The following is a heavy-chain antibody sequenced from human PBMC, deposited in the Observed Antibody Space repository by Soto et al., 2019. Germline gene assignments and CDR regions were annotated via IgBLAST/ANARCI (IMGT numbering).Heavy chain of an antibody. J-gene: IGHJ6*02. Sequence: EVELLESGGGLVQPGGSLRLSCAVSGFSFSSYGMSWVRQAPEKGLEWVSAISGSGGSTYYADSVKGRFTISRDNSKNTLYLQMNSLRAEDTAVYYCAKYIVVGANCGLDFWGQGTTVTVSS. CDR3: AKYIVVGANCGLDF. V-gene: IGHV3-23*01. CDR2: ISGSGGST. CDR1: GFSFSSYG. D-gene: IGHD2-21*01.